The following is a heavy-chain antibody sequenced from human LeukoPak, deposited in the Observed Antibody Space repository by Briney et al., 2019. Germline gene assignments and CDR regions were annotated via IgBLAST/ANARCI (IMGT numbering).Heavy chain of an antibody. J-gene: IGHJ4*02. CDR3: ARGDPRGGVGY. D-gene: IGHD1-26*01. CDR1: GYTFTSYY. Sequence: GASVKVSCKASGYTFTSYYMHWVRQAPGQGLEWMGGIIPIFGTANYAQKFQGRVTITTDESTSTAYMELSSLRSEDTAVYYCARGDPRGGVGYWGQGTLVTVSS. V-gene: IGHV1-69*05. CDR2: IIPIFGTA.